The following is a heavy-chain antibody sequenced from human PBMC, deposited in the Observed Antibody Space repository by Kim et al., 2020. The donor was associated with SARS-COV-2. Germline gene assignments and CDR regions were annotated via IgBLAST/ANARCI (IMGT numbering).Heavy chain of an antibody. V-gene: IGHV4-39*01. D-gene: IGHD6-19*01. CDR3: ARHRRYSSDWYV. Sequence: SETLSLTCTVSGGSLSSSSYYWVWIRQPPGKGREGIGTAYYSGNTYYNPSRKIRVTISVATSKNQFSLKLVTVAAADAAVCYWARHRRYSSDWYV. J-gene: IGHJ2*01. CDR1: GGSLSSSSYY. CDR2: AYYSGNT.